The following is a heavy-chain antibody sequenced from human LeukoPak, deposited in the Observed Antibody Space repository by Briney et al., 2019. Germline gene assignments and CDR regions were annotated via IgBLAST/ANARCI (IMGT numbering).Heavy chain of an antibody. Sequence: PSEPLSLTCALYGGSFSGYYWSWIRPPPGKGLEWIGEINHSGSTNYNPSLKSRVTISVDTSKTQFSRKLSSVPAADTAVYYCARGLGTLLGYWGQGTLVTVSS. D-gene: IGHD1-26*01. J-gene: IGHJ4*02. V-gene: IGHV4-34*01. CDR1: GGSFSGYY. CDR2: INHSGST. CDR3: ARGLGTLLGY.